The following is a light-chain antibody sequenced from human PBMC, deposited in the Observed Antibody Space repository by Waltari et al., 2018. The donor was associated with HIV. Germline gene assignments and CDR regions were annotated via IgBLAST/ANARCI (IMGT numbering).Light chain of an antibody. J-gene: IGLJ1*01. V-gene: IGLV2-11*01. CDR2: DVS. Sequence: QSALTQPRSVSGSPGQSVTISCTGTSSDVGGYNNVSCYQQHPGKAPKLMIYDVSKRPSVVPDRFSGSKSGNTASLTISGLQAEDEADYYCCSYAGSYFYVFGSGTKVTVL. CDR1: SSDVGGYNN. CDR3: CSYAGSYFYV.